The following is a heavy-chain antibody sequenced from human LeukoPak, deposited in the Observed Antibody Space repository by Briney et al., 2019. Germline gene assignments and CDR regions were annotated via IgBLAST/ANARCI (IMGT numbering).Heavy chain of an antibody. CDR1: GGSFSGYY. V-gene: IGHV4-34*01. CDR2: INHSGST. CDR3: ARGRTYYYGPASSNWFDP. J-gene: IGHJ5*02. Sequence: SETLSLTCAVYGGSFSGYYWSWFRQPPGKGLEWIGEINHSGSTNYNPSLKSRVTISVDTSKNQFSLKLSSVTAADTAVYYCARGRTYYYGPASSNWFDPWGQGTLVTVSS. D-gene: IGHD3-10*01.